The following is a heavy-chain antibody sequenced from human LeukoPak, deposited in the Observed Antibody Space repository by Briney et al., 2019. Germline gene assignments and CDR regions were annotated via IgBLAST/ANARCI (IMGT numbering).Heavy chain of an antibody. CDR2: IYTSGST. CDR3: ARDYDLNY. J-gene: IGHJ4*02. D-gene: IGHD3-3*01. CDR1: GGSISSGSYY. Sequence: SQTLSLTCTVSGGSISSGSYYWSWIRQPAGKGLEWIGRIYTSGSTNYNPSLKSRVTISVDTSKNQFSLKLSSVTAADTAVYYCARDYDLNYWGQGTLVTVSS. V-gene: IGHV4-61*02.